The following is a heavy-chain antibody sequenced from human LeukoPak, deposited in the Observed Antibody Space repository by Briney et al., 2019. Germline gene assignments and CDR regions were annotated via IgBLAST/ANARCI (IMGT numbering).Heavy chain of an antibody. CDR2: ISTYNGNT. D-gene: IGHD1-1*01. CDR3: ARNTGNWDLDY. J-gene: IGHJ4*02. Sequence: ASVTVSCKASGYTFTNYGISWVRQAPGQGLEWMGWISTYNGNTHYAQNFQGTFTMTTDTSTTTAYMELRSLRSDDTAVYYCARNTGNWDLDYWGQGTLVTVSS. CDR1: GYTFTNYG. V-gene: IGHV1-18*01.